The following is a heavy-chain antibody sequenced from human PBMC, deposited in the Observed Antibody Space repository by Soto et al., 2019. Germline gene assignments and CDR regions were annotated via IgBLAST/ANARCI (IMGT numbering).Heavy chain of an antibody. V-gene: IGHV1-69*12. D-gene: IGHD2-15*01. Sequence: QVQLVQSGAEVKKPGSSVTVSCKASGGTFGNSAISWVRQAPGQGLEWMGGIIPIFHTPDYAQKFQGRVTITADEATSTGFMELTSLRSEDPVVYYCARDKDRIKLVGNYYSAMDVWGQGTRVTVSS. J-gene: IGHJ6*02. CDR2: IIPIFHTP. CDR1: GGTFGNSA. CDR3: ARDKDRIKLVGNYYSAMDV.